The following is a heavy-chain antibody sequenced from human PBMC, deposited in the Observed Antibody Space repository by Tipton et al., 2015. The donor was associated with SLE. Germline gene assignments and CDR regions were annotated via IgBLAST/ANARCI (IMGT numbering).Heavy chain of an antibody. Sequence: SLRLSCAASGFTFRNHALSWVRPAPGKGLEWVSSISTGGDTTYYADPVKGRFSISRDNSKNTLYLQMSSLRAEDTAVYYCARSYTVTTHRTFYSYYGMDVWGRGTTVTVSS. V-gene: IGHV3-23*01. CDR3: ARSYTVTTHRTFYSYYGMDV. CDR1: GFTFRNHA. D-gene: IGHD4-11*01. J-gene: IGHJ6*02. CDR2: ISTGGDTT.